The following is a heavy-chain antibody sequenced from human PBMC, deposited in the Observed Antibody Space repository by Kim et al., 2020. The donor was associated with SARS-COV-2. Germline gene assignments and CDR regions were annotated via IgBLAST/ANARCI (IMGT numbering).Heavy chain of an antibody. Sequence: GGSLRLSCAASGFTFSSYGMHWVRQTPGKGLEWVAVISYDGSNKYYADSVKGRFTISRDNSKNTLYLQMNSLRAEDTAVYYCAKLPGSSSWYEGKFDGMEICGQGTTVTVSS. CDR2: ISYDGSNK. CDR3: AKLPGSSSWYEGKFDGMEI. V-gene: IGHV3-30*18. J-gene: IGHJ6*02. D-gene: IGHD6-13*01. CDR1: GFTFSSYG.